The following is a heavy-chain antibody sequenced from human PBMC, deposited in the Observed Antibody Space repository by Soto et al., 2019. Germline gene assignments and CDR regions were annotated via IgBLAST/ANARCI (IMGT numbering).Heavy chain of an antibody. CDR2: IIPIFGTA. Sequence: SVKVSCKASGGTFSSYAISWVRQAPGQGLEWMGGIIPIFGTANYAQKFQGRVTMTRNTSISTAYMELSSLRFEDTVVYYFAITASGYDYYYYYGMDVWGQGTTVTVSS. D-gene: IGHD5-12*01. CDR1: GGTFSSYA. J-gene: IGHJ6*02. CDR3: AITASGYDYYYYYGMDV. V-gene: IGHV1-69*05.